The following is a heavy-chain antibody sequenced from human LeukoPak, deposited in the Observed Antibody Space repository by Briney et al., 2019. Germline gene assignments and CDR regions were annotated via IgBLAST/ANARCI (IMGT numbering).Heavy chain of an antibody. V-gene: IGHV1-69*05. J-gene: IGHJ3*02. CDR3: ARDSGYDSSGYYSPGAFDI. D-gene: IGHD3-22*01. CDR2: IIPIFGTA. Sequence: ASVKVSCKASGGTFSSYAISWVRQAPGQGLEWMGRIIPIFGTANYAQKFQGRVTITTDESTSTAYMELSSLRSEDTAVYYCARDSGYDSSGYYSPGAFDIWGQGTMVTVSS. CDR1: GGTFSSYA.